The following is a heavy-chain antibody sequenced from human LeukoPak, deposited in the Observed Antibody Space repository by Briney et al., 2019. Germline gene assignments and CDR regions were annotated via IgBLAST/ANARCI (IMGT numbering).Heavy chain of an antibody. CDR2: ISGSGGST. Sequence: GGSVRLSCAASGFTFSSYWMNWARQAPGKGLEWVSAISGSGGSTYYADSVKGRFTISRDNSKNTLYLQMNSLRAEDTAVYYCAGHDFWSGYPYWGQGTLVTVSS. J-gene: IGHJ4*02. CDR3: AGHDFWSGYPY. CDR1: GFTFSSYW. D-gene: IGHD3-3*01. V-gene: IGHV3-23*01.